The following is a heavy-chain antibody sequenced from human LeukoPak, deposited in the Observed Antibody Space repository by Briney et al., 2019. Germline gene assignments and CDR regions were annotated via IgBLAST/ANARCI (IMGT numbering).Heavy chain of an antibody. CDR3: ARAADSSGYYDY. D-gene: IGHD3-22*01. CDR1: GFAVDSNY. Sequence: GGSLRLSCAASGFAVDSNYLSWVRQAPGKGLVWVSRINSDGSSTSYADSVKGRFTISRDNAKNTLYLQMNSLRAEDTAVYYCARAADSSGYYDYWDQGTLVTVSS. V-gene: IGHV3-74*01. J-gene: IGHJ4*02. CDR2: INSDGSST.